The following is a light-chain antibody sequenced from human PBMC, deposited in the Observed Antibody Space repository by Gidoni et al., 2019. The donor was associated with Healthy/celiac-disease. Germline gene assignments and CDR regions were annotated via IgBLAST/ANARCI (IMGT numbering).Light chain of an antibody. CDR2: DAS. Sequence: DIQMTQSPSTLSASVGDRVTITCRASQSISSWLAWYQQKPGKAPKLLIYDASGLESGVPSRFSGSGSGTEFTLTISSLQPDDFATYYCQQYNSYSLFTFXPXTKVDIK. CDR1: QSISSW. CDR3: QQYNSYSLFT. J-gene: IGKJ3*01. V-gene: IGKV1-5*01.